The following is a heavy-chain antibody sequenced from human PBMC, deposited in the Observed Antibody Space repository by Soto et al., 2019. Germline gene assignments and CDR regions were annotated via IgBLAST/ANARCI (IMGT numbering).Heavy chain of an antibody. CDR2: ISGSGGST. J-gene: IGHJ4*02. Sequence: EVQLLESGGGLVQPGGSLRLSCAASGFTFSSYAMSWVRQAPGKGLEWVSAISGSGGSTYYADSVKGRFTISRDNSKNTLYLQMNSLRAEDTAVYYCAKDPGNDFWSGSVYYFDYWGQGTLVTVSS. CDR3: AKDPGNDFWSGSVYYFDY. CDR1: GFTFSSYA. D-gene: IGHD3-3*01. V-gene: IGHV3-23*01.